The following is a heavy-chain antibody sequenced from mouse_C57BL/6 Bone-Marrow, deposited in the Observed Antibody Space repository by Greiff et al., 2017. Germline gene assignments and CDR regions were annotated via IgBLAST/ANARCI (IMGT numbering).Heavy chain of an antibody. CDR3: ARHAYYYGSSFYYYAMDY. CDR1: GYTFTEYT. D-gene: IGHD1-1*01. Sequence: VQLVESGAELVKPGASVKLSCKASGYTFTEYTIHWVKQRSGQGLEWIGWFYPGSGSIKYNEKFKDKATLTADKSSSTVYMELSRLTSEDSAVYFCARHAYYYGSSFYYYAMDYWGQGTSVTVSS. V-gene: IGHV1-62-2*01. J-gene: IGHJ4*01. CDR2: FYPGSGSI.